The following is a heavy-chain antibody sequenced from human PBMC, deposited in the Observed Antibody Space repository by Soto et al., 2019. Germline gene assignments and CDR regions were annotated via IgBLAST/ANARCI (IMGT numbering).Heavy chain of an antibody. CDR2: ISGSGGST. CDR1: GFTFSSYA. J-gene: IGHJ6*02. V-gene: IGHV3-23*01. Sequence: EVQLLESGGGLVQPGGSLRLSCAASGFTFSSYAMSWVRQAPGKGLEWVSAISGSGGSTYYADSVKGRFTISRDNSKNTLYLQMNSLRAEDTAVYYCAKGDNIVVVPAAIHYYGMDVWGQGTTVTVSS. D-gene: IGHD2-2*01. CDR3: AKGDNIVVVPAAIHYYGMDV.